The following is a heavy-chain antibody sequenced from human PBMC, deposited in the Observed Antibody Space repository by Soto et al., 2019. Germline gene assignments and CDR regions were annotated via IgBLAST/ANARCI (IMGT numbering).Heavy chain of an antibody. J-gene: IGHJ4*02. Sequence: QITLKESGPTLVTPTQTLTLTCTLSGFSLSTSGVGVGWIRQSPGKALEWLAVIYWDDVKHYSPSLERRLTITKDTSESEVVLTMTNMDPVDTATYYCARKGSGDYALDYWGQGMLVTVSS. CDR3: ARKGSGDYALDY. V-gene: IGHV2-5*02. CDR1: GFSLSTSGVG. CDR2: IYWDDVK. D-gene: IGHD4-17*01.